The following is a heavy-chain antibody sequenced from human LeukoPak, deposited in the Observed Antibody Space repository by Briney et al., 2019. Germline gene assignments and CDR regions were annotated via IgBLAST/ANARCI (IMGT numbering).Heavy chain of an antibody. CDR2: IKEDGSVK. CDR3: AREGLPAAFKDVDY. CDR1: GFTFSSYW. Sequence: PGGSLRLSCAASGFTFSSYWMNWVRQAPGKGLEWVANIKEDGSVKKYMDSVKGRFTISRDNARNSLYLQMNSLRVEDTAVYYCAREGLPAAFKDVDYWGQGTLVTVSS. J-gene: IGHJ4*02. D-gene: IGHD2-2*01. V-gene: IGHV3-7*01.